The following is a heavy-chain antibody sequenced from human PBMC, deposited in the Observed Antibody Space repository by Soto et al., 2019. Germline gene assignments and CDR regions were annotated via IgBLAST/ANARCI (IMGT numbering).Heavy chain of an antibody. CDR1: GGSFSGYY. D-gene: IGHD2-15*01. V-gene: IGHV4-34*01. J-gene: IGHJ5*02. CDR3: ATGSANWFDP. CDR2: INHSGST. Sequence: SETLSLTCAVYGGSFSGYYWSWIRQPPGKGLEWIGEINHSGSTNYNPSLKSRVTISVDTSKNQFSLKLSSVTAADTAVYYCATGSANWFDPWGQGTLVTVSS.